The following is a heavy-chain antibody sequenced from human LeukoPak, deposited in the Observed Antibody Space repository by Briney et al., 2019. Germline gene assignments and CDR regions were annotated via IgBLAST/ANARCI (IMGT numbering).Heavy chain of an antibody. J-gene: IGHJ4*02. Sequence: GGSLRLSCAASGFTFNTYSMYWVRQTPGKGLEWVSYISTSSDIKYYADSVKGRFTIPRDNAKNSLYLQMNSLRAEDTAVYYCARQAAGGAFSGYWGRGTLVTVSS. CDR2: ISTSSDIK. D-gene: IGHD1-26*01. V-gene: IGHV3-48*01. CDR3: ARQAAGGAFSGY. CDR1: GFTFNTYS.